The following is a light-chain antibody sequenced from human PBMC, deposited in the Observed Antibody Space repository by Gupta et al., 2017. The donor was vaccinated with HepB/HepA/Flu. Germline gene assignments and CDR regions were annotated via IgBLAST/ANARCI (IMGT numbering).Light chain of an antibody. Sequence: SYVLTQSPSVSVAPGKTARITCGGNDIGTKNVHWYQQRPGQAPVLVIYDDRDRPSGIPERISGSNSGNTATLTISRVEAGDEADDYCQVWDRLSDHVVFGGGTKLTVL. CDR3: QVWDRLSDHVV. CDR2: DDR. CDR1: DIGTKN. J-gene: IGLJ2*01. V-gene: IGLV3-21*03.